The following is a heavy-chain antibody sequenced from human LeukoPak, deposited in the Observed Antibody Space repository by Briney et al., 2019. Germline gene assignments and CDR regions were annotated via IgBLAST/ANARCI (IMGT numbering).Heavy chain of an antibody. J-gene: IGHJ5*02. CDR2: INPSGGST. CDR1: GYTFTGYY. CDR3: ARDGFEYVVRSYNWFDP. Sequence: ASVKVSCKASGYTFTGYYMHWVRQAPGQGLEWMGIINPSGGSTSYAQKFQGRVTMTRDTSTSTVYMELSSLRSEDTAVYYCARDGFEYVVRSYNWFDPWGQGTLVTVSS. D-gene: IGHD3-10*01. V-gene: IGHV1-46*01.